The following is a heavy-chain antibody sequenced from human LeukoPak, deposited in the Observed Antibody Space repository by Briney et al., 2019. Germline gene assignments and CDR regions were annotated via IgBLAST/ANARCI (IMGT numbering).Heavy chain of an antibody. Sequence: PSETLSLTCTVSGVSISTNYWSWIRQPPGKGLEWIGYIHYSGGTNYNPSLKSRVAMSVDTSKTQFSLKLRSVTAADTAVYYCARTDSVLEGPQYYLDYWGQGILVTVSS. CDR3: ARTDSVLEGPQYYLDY. CDR1: GVSISTNY. D-gene: IGHD3-3*01. CDR2: IHYSGGT. J-gene: IGHJ4*02. V-gene: IGHV4-59*12.